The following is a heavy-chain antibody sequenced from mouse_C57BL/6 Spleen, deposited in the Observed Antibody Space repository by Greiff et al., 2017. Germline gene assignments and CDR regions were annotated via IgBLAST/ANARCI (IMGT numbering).Heavy chain of an antibody. CDR1: GYTFTSYW. J-gene: IGHJ3*01. CDR3: ARGDGSSYVWFAY. D-gene: IGHD1-1*01. V-gene: IGHV1-69*01. CDR2: IDPSDSYT. Sequence: VQLQQPGAELVMPGASVKLSCKASGYTFTSYWMHWVKQRPGQGLEWIGEIDPSDSYTNYNQKFKGKSTLTVDKSSSTAYMQLSSLTSEDSAVYYGARGDGSSYVWFAYWGQGTLVTVSA.